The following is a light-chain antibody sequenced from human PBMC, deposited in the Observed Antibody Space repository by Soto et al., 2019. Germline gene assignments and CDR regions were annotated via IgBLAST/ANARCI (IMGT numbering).Light chain of an antibody. CDR3: TSYSSSDIFYV. J-gene: IGLJ1*01. V-gene: IGLV2-14*01. Sequence: QSVLTQPASVCGSPGQSITISCTGTSSDIGGYYYVSWYQHHPGRAPKLLIYQVTSRPSGVSNRFSGSKSGNTTSLTISGLQADDEADYFCTSYSSSDIFYVFGAGTKVTVL. CDR1: SSDIGGYYY. CDR2: QVT.